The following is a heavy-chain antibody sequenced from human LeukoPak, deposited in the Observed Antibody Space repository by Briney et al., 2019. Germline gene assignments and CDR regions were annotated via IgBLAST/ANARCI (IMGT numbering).Heavy chain of an antibody. Sequence: GGSLRLSCAASGFTFRKYWMAWVGQAPGRGLEWVATIAANGNDKDYEDALQGRFTISRDNTRNSLSLRIDSLRAEDTAQYYCAREVFFQFDNWGQGALVTVSS. CDR1: GFTFRKYW. V-gene: IGHV3-7*03. CDR2: IAANGNDK. J-gene: IGHJ4*02. CDR3: AREVFFQFDN.